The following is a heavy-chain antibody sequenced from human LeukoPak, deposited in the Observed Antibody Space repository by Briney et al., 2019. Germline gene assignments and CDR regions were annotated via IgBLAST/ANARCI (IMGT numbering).Heavy chain of an antibody. CDR1: GGSISSYY. Sequence: SETLSLTCTVSGGSISSYYWSWIRQPPGKGLEWIGYIYYSGSTNYNPSLKSRVTISVDTSKNQFSLKLSSVTAADTAVYYCARVGERYCSSTSCYTSGGDYYYYYMDVWGKGTTVTVSS. CDR3: ARVGERYCSSTSCYTSGGDYYYYYMDV. J-gene: IGHJ6*03. CDR2: IYYSGST. V-gene: IGHV4-59*01. D-gene: IGHD2-2*02.